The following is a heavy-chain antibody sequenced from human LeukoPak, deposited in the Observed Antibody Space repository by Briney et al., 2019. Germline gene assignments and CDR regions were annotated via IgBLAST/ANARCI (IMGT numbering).Heavy chain of an antibody. J-gene: IGHJ4*02. V-gene: IGHV3-23*01. CDR1: GFTFSSYA. Sequence: GGSLRLSCEASGFTFSSYAIRWVRQAPGTGLEWVSSIPGSGGATYYADSVKGRFTISRDNSKNTLYLQMNSLRAEDTAVYYCARGVGSGSRLRAGDYWGQGTLVTVS. CDR3: ARGVGSGSRLRAGDY. CDR2: IPGSGGAT. D-gene: IGHD1-26*01.